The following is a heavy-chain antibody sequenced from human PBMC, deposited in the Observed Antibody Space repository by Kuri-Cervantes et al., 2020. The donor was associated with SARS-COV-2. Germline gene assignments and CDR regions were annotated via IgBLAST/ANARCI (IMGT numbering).Heavy chain of an antibody. D-gene: IGHD3-3*01. V-gene: IGHV4-34*01. J-gene: IGHJ5*02. CDR3: ARVISITIFGVATRGHGWFDP. CDR2: INHSGST. CDR1: GGSFSGYY. Sequence: SETLSLTCAVYGGSFSGYYWSWIRQPPGKGLEWIGEINHSGSTNYNPSLKSRVTISVDTSKNQFSLKLSSVTAADTAVYYCARVISITIFGVATRGHGWFDPWGQGTLVTVSS.